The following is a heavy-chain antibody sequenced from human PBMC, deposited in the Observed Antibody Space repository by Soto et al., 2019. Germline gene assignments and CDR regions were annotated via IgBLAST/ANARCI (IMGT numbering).Heavy chain of an antibody. J-gene: IGHJ4*02. Sequence: QVQLQQWGAGLLKPSETLSLTCAVYGGSFSGYYWSWIRQPPGKGLEWIGEINHSGSTNYNPSLMSRVTISVDTSKNQFSLKLSSVTAADTAVYYCARAGGLRAFDYWGQGTLVTVSS. V-gene: IGHV4-34*01. CDR2: INHSGST. CDR3: ARAGGLRAFDY. D-gene: IGHD3-10*01. CDR1: GGSFSGYY.